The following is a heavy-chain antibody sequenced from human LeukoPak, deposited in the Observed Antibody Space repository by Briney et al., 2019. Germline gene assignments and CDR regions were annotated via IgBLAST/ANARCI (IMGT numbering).Heavy chain of an antibody. J-gene: IGHJ4*02. CDR3: ARSRVQGDYGKFFDY. V-gene: IGHV4-59*01. CDR2: IYYSGST. CDR1: GGSINYYY. D-gene: IGHD4-17*01. Sequence: SETLSLTCTVSGGSINYYYWCWIRQPPGKRLEWIGCIYYSGSTYYNPSLKSRVTISVDTSMNQFSLTLSSLTAADTAVYSCARSRVQGDYGKFFDYWGQGTLVTVSS.